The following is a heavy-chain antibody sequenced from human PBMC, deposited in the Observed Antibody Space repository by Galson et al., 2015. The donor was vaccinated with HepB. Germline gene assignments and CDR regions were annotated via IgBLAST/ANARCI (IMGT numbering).Heavy chain of an antibody. Sequence: SVKVSCKASGYTFTSYAMHWVRQAPGQRLEWMGWTNAGNGNTKYSQKFQGRVTITRDTSASTAYMELSSLRSEDTAVYYCARDQSPSEYGMDVWGQGTTVTVSS. CDR1: GYTFTSYA. D-gene: IGHD2-2*01. V-gene: IGHV1-3*01. CDR2: TNAGNGNT. J-gene: IGHJ6*02. CDR3: ARDQSPSEYGMDV.